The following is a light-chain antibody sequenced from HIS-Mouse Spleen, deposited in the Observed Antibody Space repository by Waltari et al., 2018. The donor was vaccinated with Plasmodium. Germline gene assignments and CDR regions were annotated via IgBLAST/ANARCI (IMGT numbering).Light chain of an antibody. V-gene: IGLV3-10*01. CDR1: ALPKQS. CDR2: EDS. Sequence: SYELTQPPSVSVSPGQTARLTCSGDALPKQSAYWYQQKSGQAPVLVIYEDSKRPSGTPERFSGSSSGTMATLTISGAQVEDEADYYCYSTDSSGNHRVFGGGTKLTVL. J-gene: IGLJ3*02. CDR3: YSTDSSGNHRV.